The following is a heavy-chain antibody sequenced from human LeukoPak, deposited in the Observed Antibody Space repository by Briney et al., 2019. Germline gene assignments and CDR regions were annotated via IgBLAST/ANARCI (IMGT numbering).Heavy chain of an antibody. CDR3: ATGAHHDYTSIDDY. V-gene: IGHV1-2*02. CDR2: INPNSGGT. Sequence: ASVTVSCKASGYTFTGYYMHWVRQAPGQGLEWMGWINPNSGGTNYAQKFQGRVTMTRATSISTAYMELSRLRSDDTAVYYCATGAHHDYTSIDDYWGQGTLVTVSS. J-gene: IGHJ4*02. D-gene: IGHD4-11*01. CDR1: GYTFTGYY.